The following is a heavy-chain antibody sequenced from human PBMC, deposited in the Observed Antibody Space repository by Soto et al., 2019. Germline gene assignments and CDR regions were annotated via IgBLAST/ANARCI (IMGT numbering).Heavy chain of an antibody. CDR2: ISAHNGNT. CDR3: ARGRYGDY. J-gene: IGHJ4*02. Sequence: QVHLVQSGPEVEKPEASVKVSCKGSGYAFTTYGITWVRQAPGQGLEWMGWISAHNGNTNYAQKLQGRVTVTRDTSTSTAYMELRSLRSDDTAVYYCARGRYGDYWGQGALVTVSS. V-gene: IGHV1-18*01. D-gene: IGHD1-1*01. CDR1: GYAFTTYG.